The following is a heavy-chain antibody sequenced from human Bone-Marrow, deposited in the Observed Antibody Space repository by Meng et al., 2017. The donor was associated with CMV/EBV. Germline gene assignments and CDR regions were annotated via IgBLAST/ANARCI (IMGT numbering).Heavy chain of an antibody. J-gene: IGHJ6*02. CDR1: GGTFSSYA. Sequence: SVKVSCKASGGTFSSYAISWVRQAPGQGLEWMGGIIPILGIANYAQKFQGRVTITADKSTSTAYMELSSLRSEDTAVYYCARDGPFRDYYYGMDVWGQGTTVTVSS. CDR3: ARDGPFRDYYYGMDV. CDR2: IIPILGIA. V-gene: IGHV1-69*10.